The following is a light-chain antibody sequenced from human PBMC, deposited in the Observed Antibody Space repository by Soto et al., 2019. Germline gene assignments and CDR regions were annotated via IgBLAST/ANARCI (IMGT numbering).Light chain of an antibody. J-gene: IGLJ1*01. Sequence: QSALPQPASVSGSPGQSITIACPGTSADVGALHYVSWYQKHPGKAPRLLLYEVSRRPSGVSDRFSGSKSGSTASLTISGLQPADEADYNCCACTTSNTLVFGTGTKVTVL. CDR3: CACTTSNTLV. CDR1: SADVGALHY. CDR2: EVS. V-gene: IGLV2-14*01.